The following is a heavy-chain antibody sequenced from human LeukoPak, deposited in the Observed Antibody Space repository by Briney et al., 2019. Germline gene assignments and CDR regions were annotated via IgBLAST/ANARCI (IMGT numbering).Heavy chain of an antibody. V-gene: IGHV3-33*05. J-gene: IGHJ4*02. D-gene: IGHD4-17*01. CDR1: GFTFSSYS. CDR3: ARDFTDYGDYGAFDY. CDR2: IVYDGSNK. Sequence: HPGGSLRLSCAASGFTFSSYSMHWVRQAPGKGLEWVAVIVYDGSNKYYADSVKGRFTISRDNSKNTLYLQMNSLRAEDTAVYYCARDFTDYGDYGAFDYWGQGTLVTVSS.